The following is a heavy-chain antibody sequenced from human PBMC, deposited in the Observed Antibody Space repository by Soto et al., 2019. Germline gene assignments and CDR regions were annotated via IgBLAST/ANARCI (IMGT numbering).Heavy chain of an antibody. Sequence: GGSLRLSCAASGFTFSSYAMHWVRQAPGKGLEWVAVISYDGSNKYYADFGKGRFTISRDNSKNTLYLQVNSLRAEDTAVYYCVAEAGIAAGDQDWFDPWGQGTLVTVSS. CDR2: ISYDGSNK. CDR3: VAEAGIAAGDQDWFDP. D-gene: IGHD6-13*01. CDR1: GFTFSSYA. V-gene: IGHV3-30-3*01. J-gene: IGHJ5*02.